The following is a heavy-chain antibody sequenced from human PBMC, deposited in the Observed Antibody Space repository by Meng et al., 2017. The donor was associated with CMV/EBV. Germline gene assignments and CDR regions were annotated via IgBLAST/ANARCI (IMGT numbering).Heavy chain of an antibody. V-gene: IGHV3-23*01. CDR3: AKDRGSWGSGPFEY. D-gene: IGHD1-26*01. J-gene: IGHJ4*02. CDR2: ISGSGGST. Sequence: GESLKISCAAFGFTFSSYAMGWVRQAPGKGLEWVSAISGSGGSTYYADSVKGRFTISRDNSKNTLYLQMNSLRAEDTAIYYCAKDRGSWGSGPFEYWGQGTLVTVSS. CDR1: GFTFSSYA.